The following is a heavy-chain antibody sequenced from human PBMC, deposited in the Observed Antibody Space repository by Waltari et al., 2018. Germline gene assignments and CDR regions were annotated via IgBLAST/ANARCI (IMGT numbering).Heavy chain of an antibody. V-gene: IGHV4-34*01. CDR3: ARGLSMDYGSGSYYDY. CDR2: INHSGST. D-gene: IGHD3-10*01. J-gene: IGHJ4*02. Sequence: QVQLQQWGAGLLKPSETLSLTCAVYGGSFSGYYWSWIRQPPGKGLEWIGEINHSGSTNYNPSLKSRVTISVDTSKNQFSLKLSSVTAADTAVYYCARGLSMDYGSGSYYDYWGQGTLVTVSS. CDR1: GGSFSGYY.